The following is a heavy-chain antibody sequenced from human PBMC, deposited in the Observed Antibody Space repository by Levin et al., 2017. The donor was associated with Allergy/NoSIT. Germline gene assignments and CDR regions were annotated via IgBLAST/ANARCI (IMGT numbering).Heavy chain of an antibody. V-gene: IGHV4-39*01. D-gene: IGHD3-10*01. CDR3: ARPRGYGSGSLQNNAFDI. J-gene: IGHJ3*02. CDR1: GGSISSSSYY. Sequence: SETLSLTCTVSGGSISSSSYYWGWIRQPPGKGLEWIGSIYYSGSTYYNPSLKSRVTISVDTSKNQFSLKLSSVTAADTAVYYCARPRGYGSGSLQNNAFDIWGQGTMVTVSS. CDR2: IYYSGST.